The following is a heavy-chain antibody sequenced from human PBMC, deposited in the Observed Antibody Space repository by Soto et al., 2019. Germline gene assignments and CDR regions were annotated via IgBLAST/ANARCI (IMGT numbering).Heavy chain of an antibody. D-gene: IGHD2-15*01. V-gene: IGHV3-74*01. CDR2: INTDGSNT. J-gene: IGHJ5*02. CDR3: AREFCSGGNCYTYYFDP. CDR1: GLTFNRYW. Sequence: GGSLRLSCAASGLTFNRYWMHWVRHAPGKGLVWVSHINTDGSNTNYADSVKGRFTISRDNAKSTLFLQMNSLRDEDTAVYYCAREFCSGGNCYTYYFDPWGQGIPVTSPQ.